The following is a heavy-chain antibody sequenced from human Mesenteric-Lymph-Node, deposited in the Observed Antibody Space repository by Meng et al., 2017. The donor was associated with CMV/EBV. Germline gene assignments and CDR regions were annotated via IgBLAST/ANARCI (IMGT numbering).Heavy chain of an antibody. J-gene: IGHJ6*02. Sequence: GESLKISCAASGFTFSNYEMNWVRQAPGKGLEWVSSISSSSSYIYYADSVKGRFTISRDNAKNSLYLQMNSLRAEDTAVYYCARDKEDVGGYGMDVWGQGTTVTVSS. V-gene: IGHV3-21*01. CDR3: ARDKEDVGGYGMDV. CDR2: ISSSSSYI. D-gene: IGHD1-26*01. CDR1: GFTFSNYE.